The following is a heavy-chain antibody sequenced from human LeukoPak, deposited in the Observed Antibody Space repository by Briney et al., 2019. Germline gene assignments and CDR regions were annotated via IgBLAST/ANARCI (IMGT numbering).Heavy chain of an antibody. CDR3: ARDGRQLERLDAFDI. CDR2: IIPIFGTA. CDR1: GYTFTSYG. J-gene: IGHJ3*02. D-gene: IGHD1-1*01. V-gene: IGHV1-69*13. Sequence: GASVKVSCKASGYTFTSYGISWVRQAPGQGLEWMGGIIPIFGTANYAQKFQGRVTITADESTSTAYMELSSLRSEDTAVYYCARDGRQLERLDAFDIWGQGTMVTVSS.